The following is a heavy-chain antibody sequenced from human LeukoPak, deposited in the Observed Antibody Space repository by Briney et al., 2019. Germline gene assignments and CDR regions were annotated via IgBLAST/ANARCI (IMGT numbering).Heavy chain of an antibody. D-gene: IGHD1-1*01. J-gene: IGHJ4*02. Sequence: GGSLRLSCATSGFTFTDYSLNWIRQTPGKGLEWISYINGRQNNIHYADSVKGRFTVSRDNAKNSLFLQLTNLTVEDTAIYYCAREPGSSYCLDRGQGTMVTVSS. V-gene: IGHV3-48*04. CDR2: INGRQNNI. CDR3: AREPGSSYCLD. CDR1: GFTFTDYS.